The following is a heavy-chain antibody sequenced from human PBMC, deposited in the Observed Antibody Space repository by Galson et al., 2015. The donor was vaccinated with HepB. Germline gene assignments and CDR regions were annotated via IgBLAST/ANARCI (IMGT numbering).Heavy chain of an antibody. CDR2: TYYRSKWYI. J-gene: IGHJ4*02. V-gene: IGHV6-1*01. D-gene: IGHD7-27*01. CDR3: ARGLTGDGNADY. Sequence: CAISGDSVSSNTEAWNWIRQSPSRGLEWLGRTYYRSKWYIDYALSVKSRITIIPDTSKNQISLQLKSVTPEDTAVYYCARGLTGDGNADYWGQGTLVTVSS. CDR1: GDSVSSNTEA.